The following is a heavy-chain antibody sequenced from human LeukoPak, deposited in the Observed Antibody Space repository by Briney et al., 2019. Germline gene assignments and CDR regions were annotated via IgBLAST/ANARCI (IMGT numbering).Heavy chain of an antibody. D-gene: IGHD5-18*01. CDR2: IIPIFGTA. CDR1: GGTFSSYA. V-gene: IGHV1-69*01. Sequence: ASVKVSCKASGGTFSSYAISWVRQAPGQGLEWMGGIIPIFGTANYAQKFQGRVTITADESTRTAYMELSSLRSEDTAVYYCARGNVDTAMAKSMGAFDIWGQGTMVTVSS. J-gene: IGHJ3*02. CDR3: ARGNVDTAMAKSMGAFDI.